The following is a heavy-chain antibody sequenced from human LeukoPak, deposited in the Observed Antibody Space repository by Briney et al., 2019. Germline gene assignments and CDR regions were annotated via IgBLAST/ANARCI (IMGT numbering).Heavy chain of an antibody. V-gene: IGHV1-24*01. CDR3: ATGDYYDSSGYHDAFDI. D-gene: IGHD3-22*01. J-gene: IGHJ3*02. CDR2: FDPEDGET. CDR1: GYTLTELS. Sequence: ASVKVSCKVSGYTLTELSMHWVRQAPGKGLEGMGGFDPEDGETIYAQKFQGRVTMTEDTSTDTAYMEQSSLRSEDTAVYYCATGDYYDSSGYHDAFDIWGQGTMVTVSS.